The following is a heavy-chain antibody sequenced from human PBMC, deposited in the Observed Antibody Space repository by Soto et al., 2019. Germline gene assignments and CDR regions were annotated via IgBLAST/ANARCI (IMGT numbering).Heavy chain of an antibody. CDR1: GFTFSSYA. Sequence: EVQLLESGGGLVQPGGSLRLSCAASGFTFSSYAMSWVRQAPGKGLEWVAGISASGGNAYHADSVKGRFTISRDNSKNTLYLQMNNLRVADKAIYYCADGGEWSFNFEYWGQGTLVTVSS. D-gene: IGHD3-3*01. CDR3: ADGGEWSFNFEY. V-gene: IGHV3-23*01. J-gene: IGHJ4*02. CDR2: ISASGGNA.